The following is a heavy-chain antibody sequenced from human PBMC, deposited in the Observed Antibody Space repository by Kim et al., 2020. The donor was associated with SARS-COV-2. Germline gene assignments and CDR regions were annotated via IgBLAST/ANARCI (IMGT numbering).Heavy chain of an antibody. V-gene: IGHV4-39*07. Sequence: SETLSLTCTVSGGSISSSSYYWGWIRQPPGKGLEWIGSIYYSGSTYYNPSLKSRVTISVDTSKNQFSLKLSSVTAADTAVYYCARDRGLWTQHIDYWGQGTLVTVSS. CDR1: GGSISSSSYY. CDR2: IYYSGST. D-gene: IGHD5-18*01. CDR3: ARDRGLWTQHIDY. J-gene: IGHJ4*02.